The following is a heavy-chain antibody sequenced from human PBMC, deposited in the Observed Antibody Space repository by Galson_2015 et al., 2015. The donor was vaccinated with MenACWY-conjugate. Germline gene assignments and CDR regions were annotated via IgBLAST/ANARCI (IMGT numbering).Heavy chain of an antibody. V-gene: IGHV1-18*04. D-gene: IGHD4-11*01. CDR2: IRPSTGAP. CDR3: ARDAATTVTIKFDP. Sequence: SVKVSCKASGYTFTNYGISWVRQAPGHGLEWMGWIRPSTGAPLYAQNLLGRVPMTPATSTSTAYMDLRSLTSDDAAVYYWARDAATTVTIKFDPWGQGTLVTVSS. CDR1: GYTFTNYG. J-gene: IGHJ5*02.